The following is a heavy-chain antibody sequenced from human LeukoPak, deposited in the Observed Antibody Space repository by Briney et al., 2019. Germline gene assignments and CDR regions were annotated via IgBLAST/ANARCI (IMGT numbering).Heavy chain of an antibody. CDR3: ARGDDILTGYRSVTFDY. V-gene: IGHV4-59*08. CDR1: GGSISRYY. J-gene: IGHJ4*02. Sequence: SETLSLTCTVSGGSISRYYWSWIRQPPGKGLELVGFIYYSGSTNYNPSLKSRVTISVDTSKNQFSLKLSSVTAADTAVYYCARGDDILTGYRSVTFDYWGQGTLVTVSS. CDR2: IYYSGST. D-gene: IGHD3-9*01.